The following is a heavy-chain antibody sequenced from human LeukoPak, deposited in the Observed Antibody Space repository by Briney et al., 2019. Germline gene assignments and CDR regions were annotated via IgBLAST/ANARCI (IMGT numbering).Heavy chain of an antibody. D-gene: IGHD6-19*01. Sequence: GRSLRLSCAASGFTFSSYGMHWVRQAPGRGLEWVAVISYDGSNEYYADSVKGRFTISRDNSKNTLYLQMNSLRAEDTAVYYCAKDKAVAGTLYFDYWGQGTLVTVSS. CDR2: ISYDGSNE. CDR3: AKDKAVAGTLYFDY. V-gene: IGHV3-30*18. CDR1: GFTFSSYG. J-gene: IGHJ4*02.